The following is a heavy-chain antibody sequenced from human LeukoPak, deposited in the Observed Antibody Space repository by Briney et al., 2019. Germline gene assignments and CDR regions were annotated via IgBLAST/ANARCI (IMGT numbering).Heavy chain of an antibody. D-gene: IGHD2-15*01. CDR2: INPNSGGT. V-gene: IGHV1-2*02. CDR3: ARDPRFCSGGSCYSPYYYYYYGMDV. J-gene: IGHJ6*02. CDR1: GYTFTGYY. Sequence: GASVKVSCKASGYTFTGYYMHWVRQAPGQGLEWMGWINPNSGGTNHAQKFQGRVTMTRDTSISTAYMELSRLRSDDTAVYYCARDPRFCSGGSCYSPYYYYYYGMDVWGQGTTVTVSS.